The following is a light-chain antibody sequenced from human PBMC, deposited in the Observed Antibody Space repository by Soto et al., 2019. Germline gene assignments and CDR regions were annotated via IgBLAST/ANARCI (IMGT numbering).Light chain of an antibody. V-gene: IGKV1-39*01. CDR3: QQSYSIPWT. J-gene: IGKJ1*01. CDR1: QSISSY. Sequence: DIQMTQSPSSLSASVGDRVTITCRASQSISSYVNWYQQKPGKAPKLLIYAASSLQGGVPSRFSGSGSGTDFTLTISSLQPEDFATYYCQQSYSIPWTFGQGTKVEIK. CDR2: AAS.